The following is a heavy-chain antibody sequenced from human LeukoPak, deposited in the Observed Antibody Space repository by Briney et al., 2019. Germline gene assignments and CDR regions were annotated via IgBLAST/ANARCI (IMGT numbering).Heavy chain of an antibody. CDR1: GGSISSGGYY. Sequence: TSETLSLTCTVSGGSISSGGYYWSWIRQPAGKGLEWIGRIYSSGSTNYNPSLKSRVTISVDTSKNQFSLKLSSVTAADTAVYYCARGRVRRNYYGSGSYESSSCCDLDYWGQGTLVTVSS. J-gene: IGHJ4*02. CDR2: IYSSGST. V-gene: IGHV4-61*02. CDR3: ARGRVRRNYYGSGSYESSSCCDLDY. D-gene: IGHD3-10*01.